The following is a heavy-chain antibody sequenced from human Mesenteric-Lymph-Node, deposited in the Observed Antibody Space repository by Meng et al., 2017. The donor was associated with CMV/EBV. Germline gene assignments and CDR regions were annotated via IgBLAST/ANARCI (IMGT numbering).Heavy chain of an antibody. CDR3: ARGGGSYRGFDY. D-gene: IGHD1-26*01. CDR2: ISSSSSYI. V-gene: IGHV3-21*01. CDR1: GFTFSSYS. J-gene: IGHJ4*02. Sequence: CAGSGFTFSSYSINWVRQAPGKGLEWVSSISSSSSYIYYADSVKGRFTISRDNAKNSLYLQMNSLRAEDTAVYYCARGGGSYRGFDYWGQGTLVTVSS.